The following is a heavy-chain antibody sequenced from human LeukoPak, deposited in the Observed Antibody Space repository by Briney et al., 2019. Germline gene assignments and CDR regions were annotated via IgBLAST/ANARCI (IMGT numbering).Heavy chain of an antibody. Sequence: PGGSLRLSCAASGFTSSNYAMNWVRQAPGKGLEWVSGIRDSDGSAYHADSVKGRFTISRDNSKNTLYLQMNSLRAEDTAVYYCARDVLPHYYDSSGYPRGGYWGRGTLVTVSS. J-gene: IGHJ4*02. CDR1: GFTSSNYA. V-gene: IGHV3-23*01. CDR3: ARDVLPHYYDSSGYPRGGY. CDR2: IRDSDGSA. D-gene: IGHD3-22*01.